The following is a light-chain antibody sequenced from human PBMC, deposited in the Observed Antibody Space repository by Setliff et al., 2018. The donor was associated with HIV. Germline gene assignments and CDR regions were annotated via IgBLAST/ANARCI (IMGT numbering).Light chain of an antibody. V-gene: IGLV2-14*01. CDR2: EVS. Sequence: QSALAQPASVSGSPGQSITISCTGTSSDVGGYNYVSWYHQHPGKAPKLRIYEVSNRPSGVSNRFSGSKSGNTASLTISGLQAEDEAEYYCSSYRSRSRHFFATGIK. J-gene: IGLJ1*01. CDR1: SSDVGGYNY. CDR3: SSYRSRSRHF.